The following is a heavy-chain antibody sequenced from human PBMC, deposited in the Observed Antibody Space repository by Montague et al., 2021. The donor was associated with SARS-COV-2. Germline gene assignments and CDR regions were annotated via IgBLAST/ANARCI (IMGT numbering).Heavy chain of an antibody. D-gene: IGHD3-10*01. CDR3: ASGIYPSGSYYNRYYYGLNI. J-gene: IGHJ6*02. Sequence: SETLSLTCAVYGGSLSGYYCSWIRQPPEKGLEWIGEINHSANTKXNPSLKSPVTISIDTSKNQFSLKMTSVTAADTATYYCASGIYPSGSYYNRYYYGLNIWGPGTTVIVSS. CDR1: GGSLSGYY. CDR2: INHSANT. V-gene: IGHV4-34*01.